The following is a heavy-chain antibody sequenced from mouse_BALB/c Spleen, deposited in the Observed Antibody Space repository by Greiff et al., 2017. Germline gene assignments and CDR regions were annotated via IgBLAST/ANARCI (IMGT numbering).Heavy chain of an antibody. Sequence: QVQLQQSGAELVRPGVSVKISCKGSGYTFTDYAMHWVKQSHAKSLEWIGVISTYYGDASYNQKFKGKATMTVDKSSSTAYMQLSSLTSEDSAVYYCARPYDYDWFAYWGQGTLVTVSA. CDR1: GYTFTDYA. V-gene: IGHV1S137*01. CDR2: ISTYYGDA. D-gene: IGHD2-4*01. J-gene: IGHJ3*01. CDR3: ARPYDYDWFAY.